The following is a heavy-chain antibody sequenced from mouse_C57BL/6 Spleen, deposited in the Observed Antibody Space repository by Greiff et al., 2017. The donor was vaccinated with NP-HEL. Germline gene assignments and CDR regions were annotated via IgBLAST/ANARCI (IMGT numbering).Heavy chain of an antibody. D-gene: IGHD1-1*01. Sequence: LSISKDNSKSQVFLKLNSLQTDDTATYYCAKHYYGSLYYFDYWGQGTTLTVSS. J-gene: IGHJ2*01. CDR3: AKHYYGSLYYFDY. V-gene: IGHV2-3*01.